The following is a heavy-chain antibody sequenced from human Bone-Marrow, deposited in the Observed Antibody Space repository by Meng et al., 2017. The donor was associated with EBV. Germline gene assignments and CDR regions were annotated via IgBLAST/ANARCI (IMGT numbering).Heavy chain of an antibody. CDR1: RFIFSIYG. J-gene: IGHJ4*02. CDR2: IPNDGSNQ. Sequence: QVQLVESGGGVVQPGRSLRLACAASRFIFSIYGMHWVRQAPGKGLEWVAFIPNDGSNQHYADSVKGRFTISRDNSKNTLHLQMDSLRTEDSAVYYCARSIGDYGDYVFESWDQGTLVTVAS. D-gene: IGHD4-17*01. CDR3: ARSIGDYGDYVFES. V-gene: IGHV3-30*03.